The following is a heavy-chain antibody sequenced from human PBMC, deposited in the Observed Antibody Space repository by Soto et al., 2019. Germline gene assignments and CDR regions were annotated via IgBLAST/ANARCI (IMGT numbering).Heavy chain of an antibody. D-gene: IGHD3-10*01. CDR1: GDSISGYY. CDR3: ARGGGAMVRAHWFDP. CDR2: IYYSGNT. J-gene: IGHJ5*02. Sequence: SETLSLTCTVSGDSISGYYWSWIRQPPGKGLQWIGYIYYSGNTNYNPSLKGRVTMSVDTSKNQFSLQVSSVTAADTAVYYCARGGGAMVRAHWFDPWGQGTLVTVSS. V-gene: IGHV4-59*12.